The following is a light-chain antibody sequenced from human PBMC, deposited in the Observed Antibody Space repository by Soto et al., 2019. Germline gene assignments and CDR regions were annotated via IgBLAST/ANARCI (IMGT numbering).Light chain of an antibody. CDR1: QRISSY. CDR3: LRSYSTPIT. CDR2: AAS. Sequence: DIQMTQSPSSLSASVGDRVTISCRASQRISSYLNWYQQKPGKAPKLLIYAASSLQSGVPSRFSGSGSGTDFTLTIRSLQPGELATYHCLRSYSTPITFGQGTRLEIK. V-gene: IGKV1-39*01. J-gene: IGKJ5*01.